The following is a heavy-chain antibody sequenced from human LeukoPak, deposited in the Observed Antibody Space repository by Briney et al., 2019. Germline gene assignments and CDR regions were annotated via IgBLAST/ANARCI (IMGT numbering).Heavy chain of an antibody. CDR2: INPNSGVT. J-gene: IGHJ3*02. V-gene: IGHV1-2*02. Sequence: ASVKVSCKASGYTFIDCFIHWMRQTPGQGLEWLGWINPNSGVTRYAQKFQGRVTLTRDTAAYMELSSLKYDDTAVYYCARAVSGTLGGAFDIWGQGTAVTVSS. D-gene: IGHD1-14*01. CDR1: GYTFIDCF. CDR3: ARAVSGTLGGAFDI.